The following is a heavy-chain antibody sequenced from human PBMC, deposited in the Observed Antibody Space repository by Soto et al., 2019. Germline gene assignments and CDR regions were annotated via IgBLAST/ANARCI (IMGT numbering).Heavy chain of an antibody. CDR1: GDSITSSSHY. V-gene: IGHV4-39*01. J-gene: IGHJ4*02. CDR3: ARSSIEPRVFMYPFDS. Sequence: PSETLSLTCTVSGDSITSSSHYWGWIRQPPGKGLECIANIYYDGNTYYKPSLKSRVDISLDTSKKQFYLRLKSVTAAVTAVYYCARSSIEPRVFMYPFDSWGQGTLVTVSS. CDR2: IYYDGNT. D-gene: IGHD6-6*01.